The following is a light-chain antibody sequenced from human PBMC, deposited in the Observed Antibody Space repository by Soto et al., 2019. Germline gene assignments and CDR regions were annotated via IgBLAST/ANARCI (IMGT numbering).Light chain of an antibody. CDR1: QSVSSSY. CDR3: QQFNKWPPST. V-gene: IGKV3-20*01. CDR2: GAS. Sequence: EVVLTQSPGTLSLSPGDRASLSCRAGQSVSSSYLAWYQQKPGQAPGLLIYGASSRATGIPDRFSGSGSGTEFTLTISSLQSEDFAVYYCQQFNKWPPSTFGQGTKVDIK. J-gene: IGKJ1*01.